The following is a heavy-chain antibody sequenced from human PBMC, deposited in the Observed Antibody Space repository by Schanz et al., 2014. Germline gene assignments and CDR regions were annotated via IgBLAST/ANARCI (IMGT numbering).Heavy chain of an antibody. CDR3: YGMDV. Sequence: QVQLQESGPGLVKPSQTLSLTCAVSGGSISSGGYSWSWIRQPPGKGLEWIGYIFFRGSTYYNPSLKSRVTISIATSKTQFSLRLTSVTAADTAVYYCYGMDVWGQGTTVTVSS. CDR1: GGSISSGGYS. CDR2: IFFRGST. V-gene: IGHV4-30-4*07. J-gene: IGHJ6*02.